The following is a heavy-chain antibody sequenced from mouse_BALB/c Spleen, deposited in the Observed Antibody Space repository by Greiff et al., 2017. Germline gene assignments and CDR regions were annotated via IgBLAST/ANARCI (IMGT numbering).Heavy chain of an antibody. Sequence: QVQLQQSGPGLVAPSQSLSITCTVSGFSLTSYGVHWVRQPPGKGLEWLGVIWAGGSTNYNSALMSRLSISKDNSKSQVFLKMNSLQTDDTAMYYCARDRYDGGFDYWGQGTTLTVSS. J-gene: IGHJ2*01. D-gene: IGHD2-14*01. CDR3: ARDRYDGGFDY. CDR2: IWAGGST. CDR1: GFSLTSYG. V-gene: IGHV2-9*02.